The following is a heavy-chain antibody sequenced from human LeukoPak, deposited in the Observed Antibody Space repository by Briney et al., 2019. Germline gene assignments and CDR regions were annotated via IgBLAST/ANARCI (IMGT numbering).Heavy chain of an antibody. J-gene: IGHJ6*02. CDR3: ARGWASSGYYYYYGMDV. D-gene: IGHD3-22*01. CDR2: INHSGST. CDR1: GGSFSGHY. Sequence: PSETLSLTCAVYGGSFSGHYWSWIRQPPGKGLEWIGEINHSGSTNYNPSLKSRVTISVDTSKNQFSLKLSSVTAADTAVYYCARGWASSGYYYYYGMDVWGQGTTVTVSS. V-gene: IGHV4-34*01.